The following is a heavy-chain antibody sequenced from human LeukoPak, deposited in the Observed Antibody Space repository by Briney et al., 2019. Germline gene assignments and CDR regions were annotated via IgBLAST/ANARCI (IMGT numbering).Heavy chain of an antibody. D-gene: IGHD6-13*01. Sequence: GGSLRLSCAASGFTFSSYAMNWVRQAPGEGLEWVSAISGSGRSTFYADSVKGRFIISRDNSRNTLYLQMNSLRAEDTAVYHCSKAGTAAPVHFDFSGQGTLVTVSS. CDR2: ISGSGRST. J-gene: IGHJ5*01. CDR1: GFTFSSYA. V-gene: IGHV3-23*01. CDR3: SKAGTAAPVHFDF.